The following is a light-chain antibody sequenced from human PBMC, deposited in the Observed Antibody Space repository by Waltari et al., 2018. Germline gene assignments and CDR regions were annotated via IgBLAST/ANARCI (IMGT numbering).Light chain of an antibody. CDR3: SSYTSSSTRV. V-gene: IGLV2-14*01. CDR1: SSDVGGYNS. CDR2: ELA. Sequence: QSALPQPASVSGSPGQSISITCTGTSSDVGGYNSVFWYQHHPGKAPHLMIYELANRPAVVFNVFSGSKSGNTASLTISGLQAGDEADYYCSSYTSSSTRVFGTGTKVTVL. J-gene: IGLJ1*01.